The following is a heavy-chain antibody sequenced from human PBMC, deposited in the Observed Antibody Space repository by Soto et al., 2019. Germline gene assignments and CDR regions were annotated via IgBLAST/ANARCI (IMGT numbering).Heavy chain of an antibody. J-gene: IGHJ4*02. CDR1: GYTLTELS. V-gene: IGHV1-24*01. Sequence: ASVKVSCKVSGYTLTELSMHWVRQAPGKGLEWMGGFDPEDGETIYAQKFQGRVTMTDETSTDTAYMELSSLRSEDSAVYYCATPMNCGCDRYGYRGQGDLVTVSS. D-gene: IGHD2-21*02. CDR3: ATPMNCGCDRYGY. CDR2: FDPEDGET.